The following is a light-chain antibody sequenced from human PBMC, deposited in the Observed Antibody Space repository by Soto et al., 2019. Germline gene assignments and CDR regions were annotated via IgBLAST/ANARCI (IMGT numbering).Light chain of an antibody. J-gene: IGLJ1*01. CDR1: SSDIGAGQD. Sequence: QSVLTQPPSVSEAPGQRVTISCTGTSSDIGAGQDVHWYQQVPGAAPKLLIYANAIRPSGVPDRFSASKSGTSASLAITGPRAEDEADYYCRSYDSSLTTYVFGTGTKVTVL. CDR3: RSYDSSLTTYV. V-gene: IGLV1-40*01. CDR2: ANA.